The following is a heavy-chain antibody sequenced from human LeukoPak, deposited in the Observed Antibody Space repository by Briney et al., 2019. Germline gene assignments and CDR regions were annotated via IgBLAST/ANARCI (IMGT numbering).Heavy chain of an antibody. V-gene: IGHV3-23*01. Sequence: GGSLRLSCAASGFTFGNYAMNWVRQAPGKGLEWVSAISGSGGSTSYADSVKGRFTISRDNSKNTLYLQMNSQRAEDTAVYYCARPYSNYVAYFDYWGQGTLVTVSS. J-gene: IGHJ4*02. D-gene: IGHD4-11*01. CDR2: ISGSGGST. CDR3: ARPYSNYVAYFDY. CDR1: GFTFGNYA.